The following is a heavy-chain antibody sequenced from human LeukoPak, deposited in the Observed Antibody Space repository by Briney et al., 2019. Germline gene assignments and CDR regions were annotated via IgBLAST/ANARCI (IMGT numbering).Heavy chain of an antibody. CDR2: ISGYNGNT. J-gene: IGHJ6*02. Sequence: GASVKASCKTSGYTFISYGISRVRQAPGQGLEWMGWISGYNGNTKYAQKLQGRVTMTTATSTSTAYMELRSLRSDDTAVYYCARVAGYCRGGSCRPYYYYGMDVWGQGTTVTVSS. CDR3: ARVAGYCRGGSCRPYYYYGMDV. D-gene: IGHD2-15*01. CDR1: GYTFISYG. V-gene: IGHV1-18*01.